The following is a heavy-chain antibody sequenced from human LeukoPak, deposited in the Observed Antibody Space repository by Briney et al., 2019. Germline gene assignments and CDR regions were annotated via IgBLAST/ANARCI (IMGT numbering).Heavy chain of an antibody. Sequence: GRSLRLSCAASGFTFSSYGMHWVRQAPGKGLEWVAVISYDGSNKYYADSVKGRFTISRDNSKNTLYLQMNSLRAEDTAVYYCANSLAHHIVGATTLYDYWGQGTLVTVSS. CDR3: ANSLAHHIVGATTLYDY. CDR1: GFTFSSYG. J-gene: IGHJ4*02. CDR2: ISYDGSNK. V-gene: IGHV3-30*18. D-gene: IGHD1-26*01.